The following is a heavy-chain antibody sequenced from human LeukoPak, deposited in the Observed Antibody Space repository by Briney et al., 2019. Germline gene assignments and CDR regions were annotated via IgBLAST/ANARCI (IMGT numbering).Heavy chain of an antibody. CDR1: GYTFSNYG. Sequence: ASVKVSCKASGYTFSNYGTSWVRQAPGQGLEWMGWISAYNGNTKYAQKVQGRVTMTIDTSTSTAYMELRSLRSDDTAVYYCARGPRGDVVVPDASTFDPWGQGTLVTVPS. V-gene: IGHV1-18*01. D-gene: IGHD2-2*01. J-gene: IGHJ5*02. CDR3: ARGPRGDVVVPDASTFDP. CDR2: ISAYNGNT.